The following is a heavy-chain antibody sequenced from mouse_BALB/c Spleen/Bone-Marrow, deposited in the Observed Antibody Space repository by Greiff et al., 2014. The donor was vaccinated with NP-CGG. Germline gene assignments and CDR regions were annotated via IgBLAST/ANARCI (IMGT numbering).Heavy chain of an antibody. CDR3: ARFYGYDGMDY. V-gene: IGHV1-87*01. Sequence: QVQLQQPGAALARPGASVKLSCKASGYTFTSYWMQWVKQRPGQGLEWIGAIYPGDGDTRYTQKFKGKATLTADKSSSTAYMQLSSLASEDSAVYYCARFYGYDGMDYWGQGTSVTVSS. D-gene: IGHD2-2*01. CDR1: GYTFTSYW. J-gene: IGHJ4*01. CDR2: IYPGDGDT.